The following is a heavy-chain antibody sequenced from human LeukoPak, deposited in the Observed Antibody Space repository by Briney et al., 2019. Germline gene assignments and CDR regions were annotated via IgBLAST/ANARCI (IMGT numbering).Heavy chain of an antibody. CDR2: IYTSGTT. D-gene: IGHD1-14*01. CDR3: ARGTDAPSFDY. Sequence: SETLSLTCTVSGGSISSDSYYWSWIRQPAGKELEWIGRIYTSGTTNYNPSLKSRVTISLDTSTNQFSLKLSSVTAADTAVYYCARGTDAPSFDYWGQGTLVTVSS. J-gene: IGHJ4*02. V-gene: IGHV4-61*02. CDR1: GGSISSDSYY.